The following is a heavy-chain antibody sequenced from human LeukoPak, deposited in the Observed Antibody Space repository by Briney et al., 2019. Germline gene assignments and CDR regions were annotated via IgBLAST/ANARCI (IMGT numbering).Heavy chain of an antibody. D-gene: IGHD1-26*01. J-gene: IGHJ4*02. CDR1: GFTFSSYS. Sequence: GGSLRLSCAASGFTFSSYSMNWVRQAPGKGLEWVSSISSSSYIYYADSVKGRFTISRDNAKNSLYLQMNSLRAEDTAVYYCASFSAGAETGFDYWGQGTLVTVSS. V-gene: IGHV3-21*01. CDR3: ASFSAGAETGFDY. CDR2: ISSSSYI.